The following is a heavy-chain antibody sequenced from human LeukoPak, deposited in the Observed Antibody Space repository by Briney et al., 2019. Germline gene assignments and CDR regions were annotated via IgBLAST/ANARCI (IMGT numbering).Heavy chain of an antibody. CDR2: IKYDGTHK. CDR3: ASSHDSSGND. Sequence: AGGSLRLSCVASGISFSSYWMAWVRQAPGKGLEWVANIKYDGTHKSYADSVKGRFTISRDNAKNSLFLEMNSLRADDTAVYFCASSHDSSGNDWGQGTLVTVSS. V-gene: IGHV3-7*01. CDR1: GISFSSYW. J-gene: IGHJ4*02. D-gene: IGHD3-22*01.